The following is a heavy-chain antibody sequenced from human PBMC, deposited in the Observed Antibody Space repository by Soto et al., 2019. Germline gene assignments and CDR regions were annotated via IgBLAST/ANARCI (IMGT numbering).Heavy chain of an antibody. CDR1: GFTFIDYY. CDR3: ARAEGTVTYYYYYGMDV. J-gene: IGHJ6*02. Sequence: GSLRLSCAASGFTFIDYYMGWVLEARGEVLEWVSYISSSGSTIYYADSVKGRFTISRDNAKNSLYLQMNSLRAEDTAVYYCARAEGTVTYYYYYGMDVWGQGTTVTVSS. D-gene: IGHD1-1*01. V-gene: IGHV3-11*01. CDR2: ISSSGSTI.